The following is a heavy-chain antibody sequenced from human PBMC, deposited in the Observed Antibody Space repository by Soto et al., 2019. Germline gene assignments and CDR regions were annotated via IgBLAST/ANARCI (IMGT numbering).Heavy chain of an antibody. V-gene: IGHV4-61*01. D-gene: IGHD6-19*01. Sequence: QVQLQESGPGLVKPSETLSLTCTVSGGSVSSGSYYWSWIRQPPGKGLEWIGYIYYSGSTNYNPSLKSRVTKSVDTSKNQFSLKLSPVTDADTAVYYCARGIEGWYQGRYYYGMDVWGQGTTVTVSS. J-gene: IGHJ6*02. CDR1: GGSVSSGSYY. CDR3: ARGIEGWYQGRYYYGMDV. CDR2: IYYSGST.